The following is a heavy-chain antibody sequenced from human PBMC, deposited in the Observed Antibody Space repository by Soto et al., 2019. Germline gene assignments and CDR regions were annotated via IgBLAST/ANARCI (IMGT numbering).Heavy chain of an antibody. J-gene: IGHJ4*02. Sequence: SETLSLTCTVSGGSISSYYWSWIRQPPGKGLEWIGYIYYSGSTNYNPSLKSRVTISVDTSKNQFSLKLSSVTAADTAVYYCARLSHGTDFDYWGQGTLVTVSS. CDR2: IYYSGST. CDR3: ARLSHGTDFDY. V-gene: IGHV4-59*01. D-gene: IGHD1-1*01. CDR1: GGSISSYY.